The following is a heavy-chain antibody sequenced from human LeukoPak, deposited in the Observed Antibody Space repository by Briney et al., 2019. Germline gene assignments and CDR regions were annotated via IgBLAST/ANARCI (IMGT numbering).Heavy chain of an antibody. CDR1: GFTFDDYA. CDR2: INWNSGSI. V-gene: IGHV3-9*01. J-gene: IGHJ4*02. D-gene: IGHD2-2*01. CDR3: ATLDNTSPA. Sequence: PGGSLRLSCAASGFTFDDYAMHWVRQAPGKGLEWVSGINWNSGSIVYADSVKGRFTISRDNAKNSLYLQMNSLRAEDTALYYCATLDNTSPAWGQGSLVTVSS.